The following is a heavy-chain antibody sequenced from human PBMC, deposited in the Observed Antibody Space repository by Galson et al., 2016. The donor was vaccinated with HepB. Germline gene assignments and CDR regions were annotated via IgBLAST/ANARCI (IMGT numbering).Heavy chain of an antibody. J-gene: IGHJ4*02. Sequence: SLRLSCAASGFTFSSHWMQWVRQTPEKGLVWVSRINSDGSSATYADSVRGRFTASRDNAKNTLYLQMDSLRAEDTGVYYRARESGYSEYWGQGTLVTVSS. V-gene: IGHV3-74*01. CDR1: GFTFSSHW. CDR3: ARESGYSEY. CDR2: INSDGSSA. D-gene: IGHD3-3*01.